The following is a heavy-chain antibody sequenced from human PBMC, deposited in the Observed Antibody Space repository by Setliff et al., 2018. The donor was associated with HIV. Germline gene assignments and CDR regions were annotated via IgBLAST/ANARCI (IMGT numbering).Heavy chain of an antibody. J-gene: IGHJ4*02. CDR3: ARLRYLDWIMIDY. CDR2: IDWDDNK. V-gene: IGHV2-70*04. Sequence: SGPTLVNPTQTLTLTCTFSGFSLNTPGMRVSWIRQPPGKALEWLARIDWDDNKFYSTSLKTRLTISKDTSKNQVALTMTNMDPVDTATYYCARLRYLDWIMIDYWGQGTLVTVSS. CDR1: GFSLNTPGMR. D-gene: IGHD3-9*01.